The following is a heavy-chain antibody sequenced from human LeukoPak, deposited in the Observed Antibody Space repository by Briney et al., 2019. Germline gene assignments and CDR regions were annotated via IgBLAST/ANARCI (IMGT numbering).Heavy chain of an antibody. D-gene: IGHD2-2*01. V-gene: IGHV3-53*01. CDR1: GFTVSSNY. CDR3: ARSVDCSSTSCSAPYYYYMDV. Sequence: GGSLRLSCAASGFTVSSNYMSWVRQAPGKGLEWVSIIYSGGSTYYADSVKGRFTISRDNAKNSLYLQMNSLRAEDTAVYYCARSVDCSSTSCSAPYYYYMDVWGRGTTVTVSS. CDR2: IYSGGST. J-gene: IGHJ6*03.